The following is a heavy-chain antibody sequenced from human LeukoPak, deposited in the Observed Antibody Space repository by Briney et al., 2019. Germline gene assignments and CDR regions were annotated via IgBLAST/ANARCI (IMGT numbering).Heavy chain of an antibody. CDR1: GFTFDDYA. CDR2: ISWDGGST. CDR3: AKAGDGYNVYYFDY. V-gene: IGHV3-43D*03. D-gene: IGHD5-24*01. Sequence: GGSLRLSCAASGFTFDDYAMHWVRQAPGKGLEWVSLISWDGGSTYYADSVKGRFTISRDNSKNPLYLQMNSLRAEDTALYYCAKAGDGYNVYYFDYWGQGTLVTVSS. J-gene: IGHJ4*02.